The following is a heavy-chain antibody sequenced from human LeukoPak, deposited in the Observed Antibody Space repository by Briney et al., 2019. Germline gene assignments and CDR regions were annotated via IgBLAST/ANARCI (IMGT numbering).Heavy chain of an antibody. J-gene: IGHJ5*02. V-gene: IGHV1-2*06. CDR2: INPNNGGT. CDR1: GYTFTGYY. D-gene: IGHD1-26*01. CDR3: ARGGVVGATDWFDP. Sequence: GASVRVSCKASGYTFTGYYMHWVRQAPGQGLEWMGRINPNNGGTKYAQKFQGRVTITRDTSISTAYMELSRLRSDDTAVYYCARGGVVGATDWFDPWGQGTLVTVSS.